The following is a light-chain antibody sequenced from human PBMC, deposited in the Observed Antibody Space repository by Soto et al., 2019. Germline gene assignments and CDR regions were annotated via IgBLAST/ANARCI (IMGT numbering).Light chain of an antibody. V-gene: IGKV3D-15*01. J-gene: IGKJ1*01. CDR1: QSVSTN. CDR3: QQYNNWPQWK. CDR2: GAS. Sequence: EIVLTQPPATLSVSPWERASLSFRASQSVSTNLVWYQQKPGQAPRLLIFGASSRATGIPARSSGSGSGTEFNLTIRSLQSEDFAVYYCQQYNNWPQWKFGQGTKVDIK.